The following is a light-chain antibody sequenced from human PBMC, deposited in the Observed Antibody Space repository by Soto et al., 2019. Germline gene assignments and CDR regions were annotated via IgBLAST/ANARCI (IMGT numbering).Light chain of an antibody. CDR1: EGIGID. CDR2: GAS. V-gene: IGKV1-6*01. CDR3: LQDRNYPRT. J-gene: IGKJ1*01. Sequence: AIQMTQSPSSLSVSVGERVTITCRASEGIGIDLGWYQQKPGKAPKLLIYGASNLQSGVPSRFSGSGSGTDFTLTISSLQPEDFATYYCLQDRNYPRTFGQGTKVEIK.